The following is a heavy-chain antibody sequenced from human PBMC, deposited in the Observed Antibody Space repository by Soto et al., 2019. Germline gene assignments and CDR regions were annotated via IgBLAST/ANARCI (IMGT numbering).Heavy chain of an antibody. CDR2: ISGNGAGT. V-gene: IGHV3-23*01. CDR3: AKDTVGGYSFWSGYYSDGLDV. J-gene: IGHJ3*01. CDR1: GFTFDSYA. Sequence: EVKLFASGGGLAQPGGSLSLSCVGSGFTFDSYAISWVRQAPGKGLQWISAISGNGAGTDYAHSVKGRFTISRDNSKNTVHLQMNSLRAEDTALYYCAKDTVGGYSFWSGYYSDGLDVWGQGTMVTVSS. D-gene: IGHD3-3*01.